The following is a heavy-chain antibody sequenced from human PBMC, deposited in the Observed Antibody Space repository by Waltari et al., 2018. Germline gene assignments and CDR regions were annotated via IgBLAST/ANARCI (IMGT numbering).Heavy chain of an antibody. V-gene: IGHV1-2*02. CDR1: GYTFTGYY. D-gene: IGHD3-22*01. CDR2: INPNIGGT. J-gene: IGHJ4*02. Sequence: QVQLVQSGAEVKKPGASAKVSCKASGYTFTGYYMHWVRQAPGQGLEGRGWINPNIGGTNYAQKLQGRVTMTRDTSISTAYMELSRLRSDDTAVYYCARGGDYYDSSGVLDYWGQGTLVTVSS. CDR3: ARGGDYYDSSGVLDY.